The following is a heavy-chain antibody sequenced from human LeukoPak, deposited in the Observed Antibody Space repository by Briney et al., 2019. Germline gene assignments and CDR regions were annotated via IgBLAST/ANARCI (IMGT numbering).Heavy chain of an antibody. J-gene: IGHJ3*02. D-gene: IGHD3-9*01. CDR3: ARVSRGDYDILTGYSHDAFDI. V-gene: IGHV3-66*01. Sequence: PGGSLRLSCAASGFTVSSNYMSWVRQAPGKGLEWVSVIYSGGSTYYADSVKGRFTISSDNSKNTLYLQMNSLRAEDTAVYYCARVSRGDYDILTGYSHDAFDIWGQGTMVTVSS. CDR1: GFTVSSNY. CDR2: IYSGGST.